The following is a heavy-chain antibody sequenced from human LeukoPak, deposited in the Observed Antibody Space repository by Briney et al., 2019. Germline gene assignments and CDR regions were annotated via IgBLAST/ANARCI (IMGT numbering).Heavy chain of an antibody. D-gene: IGHD5-24*01. CDR3: ARVGGGNYYYFDS. V-gene: IGHV1-18*01. Sequence: ASVKVSCKASGYPFSGFRISWVRQAPGQGLEWMGWISPYNGAASYSQVVQDRVTMTTDISTGTADMELRGLKSDDTAVYYCARVGGGNYYYFDSWGQGTLVSVSS. J-gene: IGHJ4*02. CDR1: GYPFSGFR. CDR2: ISPYNGAA.